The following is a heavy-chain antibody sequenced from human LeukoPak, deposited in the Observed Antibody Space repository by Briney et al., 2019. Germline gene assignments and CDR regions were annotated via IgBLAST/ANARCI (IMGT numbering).Heavy chain of an antibody. D-gene: IGHD3-10*01. V-gene: IGHV3-13*01. CDR2: IGTAGDA. CDR3: ARGPKIYGSGSLLFDY. J-gene: IGHJ4*02. CDR1: GFTFSSYD. Sequence: GGSLRLSCAASGFTFSSYDMHWVRQATGKGLEWVSAIGTAGDAYYPGSVKGRFTISRENAKNSLYLQMNSLRAGDTAVYYCARGPKIYGSGSLLFDYWGQGTLVTVSS.